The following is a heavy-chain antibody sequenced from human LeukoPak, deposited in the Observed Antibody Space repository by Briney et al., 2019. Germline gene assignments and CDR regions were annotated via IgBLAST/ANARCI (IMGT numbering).Heavy chain of an antibody. J-gene: IGHJ4*02. CDR2: ISGDGNST. V-gene: IGHV3-43*02. D-gene: IGHD6-19*01. CDR1: GFTCGDYA. CDR3: AKDSYSSGWFDY. Sequence: AGGSLRLSCAASGFTCGDYARHWLRQALGKGLEWVSLISGDGNSTYYADSVKGRITISRDNSKNSLYLQMTSLRTEDTALYYCAKDSYSSGWFDYWGQGTLVTVSS.